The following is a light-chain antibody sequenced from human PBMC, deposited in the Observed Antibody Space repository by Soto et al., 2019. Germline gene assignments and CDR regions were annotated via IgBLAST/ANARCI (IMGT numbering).Light chain of an antibody. J-gene: IGLJ2*01. CDR2: EVS. CDR3: SLYAGSNNVV. CDR1: SSDIGAYKF. V-gene: IGLV2-8*01. Sequence: QSVLTQPPSASGSPGQSVAISCTGTSSDIGAYKFVSWYQQHPGKAPKLIIYEVSIRPSGVPDRFSGSKSGNTASLTVSGLLAEDEADYYGSLYAGSNNVVFGGGTKLTVL.